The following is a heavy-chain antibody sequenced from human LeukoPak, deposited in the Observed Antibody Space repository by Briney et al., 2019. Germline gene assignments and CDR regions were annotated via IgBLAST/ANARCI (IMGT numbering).Heavy chain of an antibody. CDR2: IKPDGGVQ. Sequence: PGGSLRLSCAASGLTFRNYWMSWVRQAPGKGLEWVANIKPDGGVQNYVESVKGRFTISRDNAANSLFLQMSSLRAEDTAVYYCATSFPYCSVDSCALGGQGTLVTVSS. J-gene: IGHJ4*02. CDR1: GLTFRNYW. V-gene: IGHV3-7*01. CDR3: ATSFPYCSVDSCAL. D-gene: IGHD2-15*01.